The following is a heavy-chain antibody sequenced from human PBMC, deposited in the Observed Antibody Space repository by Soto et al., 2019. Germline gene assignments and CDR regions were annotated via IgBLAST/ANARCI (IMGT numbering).Heavy chain of an antibody. V-gene: IGHV1-2*04. CDR2: INPNSGGT. CDR1: GYTFTGYY. Sequence: ASVKVSCKASGYTFTGYYMHWVRQAPGQGLEWMGWINPNSGGTNYAQKFQGWVTMTRDTSISTAYMELSRLRSDDTAVHYCARAPGGCSSTSCYGRYYYMDVWGKGTTVTVSS. D-gene: IGHD2-2*01. J-gene: IGHJ6*03. CDR3: ARAPGGCSSTSCYGRYYYMDV.